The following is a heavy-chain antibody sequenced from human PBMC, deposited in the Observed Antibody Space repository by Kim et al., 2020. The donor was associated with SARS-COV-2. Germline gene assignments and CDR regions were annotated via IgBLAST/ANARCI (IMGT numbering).Heavy chain of an antibody. J-gene: IGHJ3*02. V-gene: IGHV3-21*01. D-gene: IGHD2-15*01. Sequence: GGSLRLSCAASGFTFSSYSMNWVRQAPGKGLEWVSSISSSSSYIYYADSVKGRFTISRDNAKNSLYLQMNSLRAEDTAVYYCARVYCSGGSCYPIWGQGTMVTVSS. CDR2: ISSSSSYI. CDR1: GFTFSSYS. CDR3: ARVYCSGGSCYPI.